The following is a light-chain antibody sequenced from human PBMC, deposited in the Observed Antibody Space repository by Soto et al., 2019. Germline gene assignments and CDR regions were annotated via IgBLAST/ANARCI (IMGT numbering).Light chain of an antibody. J-gene: IGLJ3*02. Sequence: QSALTQPASVSGSPGQSITISCTGTSSDVGGYNYVSWYQQHPGKAPKLMIYEVSNRPSGVSNRFSASKSGNAASLTISGRQADDEAADYCSSYTSSSTRVFGGGTKLTVL. CDR3: SSYTSSSTRV. CDR2: EVS. CDR1: SSDVGGYNY. V-gene: IGLV2-14*01.